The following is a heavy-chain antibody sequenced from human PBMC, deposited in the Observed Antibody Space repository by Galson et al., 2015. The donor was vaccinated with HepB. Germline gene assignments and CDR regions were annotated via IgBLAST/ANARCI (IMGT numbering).Heavy chain of an antibody. CDR2: IIPIFGTA. D-gene: IGHD2-2*01. Sequence: SVKVSCKASGGTFSSYAISWVRQAPGQGLEWMGGIIPIFGTANYAQKFQGRVAITADESTSTAYMELSSLRSEDTAVYYCARGAGIVVVPAAMGYYYYYMDVWGKGTTVTVSS. CDR3: ARGAGIVVVPAAMGYYYYYMDV. CDR1: GGTFSSYA. J-gene: IGHJ6*03. V-gene: IGHV1-69*13.